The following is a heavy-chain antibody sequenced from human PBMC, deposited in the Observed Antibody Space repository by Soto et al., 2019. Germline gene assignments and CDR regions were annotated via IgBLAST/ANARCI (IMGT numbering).Heavy chain of an antibody. Sequence: SEALSLTCSVSGDSISNLDYFWAWIRQPPGQALEYIGYIYKSATTYYNPSFESRVAISVDTSKSQFSLNVTSVTAADTAVYFCARGRYCLTGRCFPNWFDSWGQGALVTGS. CDR2: IYKSATT. V-gene: IGHV4-30-4*01. CDR3: ARGRYCLTGRCFPNWFDS. CDR1: GDSISNLDYF. D-gene: IGHD7-27*01. J-gene: IGHJ5*01.